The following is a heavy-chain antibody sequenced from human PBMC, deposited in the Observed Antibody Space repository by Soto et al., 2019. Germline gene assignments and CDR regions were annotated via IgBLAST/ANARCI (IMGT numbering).Heavy chain of an antibody. Sequence: EVQLVESGGGLVKPGGSLRLSCAASGFTFSSYSMNWVRQAPGKGLEWVSSISSSSSYIYYADSVKGRFTISRDNAKNSLYLQMNSLRAEDTAVYYCARVMTLWFGEIYYYGMDVWGQGTTVTVSS. D-gene: IGHD3-10*01. CDR2: ISSSSSYI. CDR1: GFTFSSYS. V-gene: IGHV3-21*01. CDR3: ARVMTLWFGEIYYYGMDV. J-gene: IGHJ6*02.